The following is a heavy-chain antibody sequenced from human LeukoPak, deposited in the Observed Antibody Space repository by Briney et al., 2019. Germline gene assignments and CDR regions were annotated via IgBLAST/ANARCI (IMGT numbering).Heavy chain of an antibody. D-gene: IGHD2-2*01. CDR1: GFTFSNYG. J-gene: IGHJ4*02. CDR3: ARWVLRTVGLPAASGDY. Sequence: GGSLRLSCAASGFTFSNYGMHWVRQAPGKGLEWVAFIRYDGSSKYYADSVEGRFTISRDNAKNSLYLQMNSLRAEDTAVYYCARWVLRTVGLPAASGDYWGQGTLVTVSS. V-gene: IGHV3-30*02. CDR2: IRYDGSSK.